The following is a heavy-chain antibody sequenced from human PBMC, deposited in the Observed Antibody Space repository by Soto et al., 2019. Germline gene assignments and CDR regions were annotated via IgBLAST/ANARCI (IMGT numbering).Heavy chain of an antibody. D-gene: IGHD3-3*02. J-gene: IGHJ3*02. V-gene: IGHV4-31*03. CDR1: GDSITSGDYY. Sequence: SETLSLTCTVSGDSITSGDYYWSWIRQFPAKGLEWIGYIFRTGNSYYNRSLKSRLSLSIDTPNNQFSLSLSSVTAADTAVYYCARVGISNSDAFDIWGQGTEVTVSS. CDR2: IFRTGNS. CDR3: ARVGISNSDAFDI.